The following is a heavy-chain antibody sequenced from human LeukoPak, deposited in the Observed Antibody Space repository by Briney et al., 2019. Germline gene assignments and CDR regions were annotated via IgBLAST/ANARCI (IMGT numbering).Heavy chain of an antibody. CDR2: INSDGSST. V-gene: IGHV3-74*01. D-gene: IGHD3-16*01. J-gene: IGHJ6*02. Sequence: GGSLRLSCAASGFTFSNYWMNWVRQAPGKGLVWVSRINSDGSSTSYADSVKGRFTISRDNAKNTLYLQMNSLRAEDTAVYYCARMGHVGYGMDVWGQGTTVTVSS. CDR1: GFTFSNYW. CDR3: ARMGHVGYGMDV.